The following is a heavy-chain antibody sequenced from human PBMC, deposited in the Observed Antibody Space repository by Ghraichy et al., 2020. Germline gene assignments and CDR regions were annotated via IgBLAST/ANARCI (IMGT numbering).Heavy chain of an antibody. D-gene: IGHD3-16*01. J-gene: IGHJ3*01. Sequence: GGSLRLSCEASGFDSGFTFKDFGMHWVREVPGKGLEWVAAISWNGRTLSYADSVKGRFTISRDNARESLHLEMSSLKSEDTATYYCAKDLDYKGGLDVWGRGTAVTVSS. CDR3: AKDLDYKGGLDV. CDR2: ISWNGRTL. CDR1: GFDSGFTFKDFG. V-gene: IGHV3-9*01.